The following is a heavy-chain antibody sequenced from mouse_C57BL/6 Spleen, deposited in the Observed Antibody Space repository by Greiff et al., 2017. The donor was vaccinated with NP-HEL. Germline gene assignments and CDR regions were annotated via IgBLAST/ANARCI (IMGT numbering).Heavy chain of an antibody. D-gene: IGHD1-1*01. J-gene: IGHJ1*03. CDR1: GFTFTDYY. V-gene: IGHV7-3*01. CDR2: IRNKANGYTT. Sequence: EVKVVESGGGLVQPGGSLSLSCAASGFTFTDYYMSWVRQPPGKALEWLGFIRNKANGYTTEYSASVKGRFTISRDNSQSILYLQMNALRAEDSATYYCARFTTVVGSYWYFDVWGTGTTVTVSS. CDR3: ARFTTVVGSYWYFDV.